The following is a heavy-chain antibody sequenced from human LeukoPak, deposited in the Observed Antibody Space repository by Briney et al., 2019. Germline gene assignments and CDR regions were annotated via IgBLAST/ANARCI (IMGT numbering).Heavy chain of an antibody. CDR1: GFTFSSYA. CDR2: ISYDGSNK. CDR3: ARDRGSYSTLDY. J-gene: IGHJ4*02. Sequence: AGGSLRLSCAASGFTFSSYAMHWVRQAPGKGLEWVAVISYDGSNKYYADSVKGRFTISRDNSKNTLYLQMNSLRAEDTAVYYCARDRGSYSTLDYWGQGTLVTVSS. V-gene: IGHV3-30*04. D-gene: IGHD2-15*01.